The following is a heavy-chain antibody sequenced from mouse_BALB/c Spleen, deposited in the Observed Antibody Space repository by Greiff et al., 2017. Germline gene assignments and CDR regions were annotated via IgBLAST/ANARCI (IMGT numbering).Heavy chain of an antibody. V-gene: IGHV2-5-1*01. J-gene: IGHJ4*01. CDR1: GFSLTSYG. CDR2: IWRGGST. CDR3: AKNSGYDADYYAMDY. Sequence: VQRVESGPSLVQPSQSLSITCTVSGFSLTSYGVHWVRQSPGKGLEWLGVIWRGGSTDYNAAFMSRLSITKDNSKSQVFFKMNSLQADDTAIYYCAKNSGYDADYYAMDYWGQGTSVTVSS. D-gene: IGHD2-2*01.